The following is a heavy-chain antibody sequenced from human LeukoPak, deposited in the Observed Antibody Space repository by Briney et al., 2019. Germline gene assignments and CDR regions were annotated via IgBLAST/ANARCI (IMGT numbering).Heavy chain of an antibody. Sequence: GGSLRLSCAASGFTFSSGWMSWVRQARGRGREGVANIKQDGSETDYVYSVKGRFTMSRANATTSLYLQMNSLRGEDTAVYYCARGVYCNRITCYSLRWWGQGTLVTVSS. CDR1: GFTFSSGW. J-gene: IGHJ4*02. V-gene: IGHV3-7*04. D-gene: IGHD2-2*02. CDR3: ARGVYCNRITCYSLRW. CDR2: IKQDGSET.